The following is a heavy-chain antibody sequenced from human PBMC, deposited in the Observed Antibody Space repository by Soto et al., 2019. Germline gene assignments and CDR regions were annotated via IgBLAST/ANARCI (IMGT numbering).Heavy chain of an antibody. J-gene: IGHJ5*02. V-gene: IGHV3-23*01. Sequence: GGSLRLSCAASGFTFSSYAMSWVRQAPGKGLEWVSGISGSGGYTDYADSVKGRFTISRDNFKSTLYVQMNSLRAEDTAVYYCAKDSGVVRGVTPIPNWFDPWGQGTLVTVSS. CDR3: AKDSGVVRGVTPIPNWFDP. D-gene: IGHD3-10*01. CDR2: ISGSGGYT. CDR1: GFTFSSYA.